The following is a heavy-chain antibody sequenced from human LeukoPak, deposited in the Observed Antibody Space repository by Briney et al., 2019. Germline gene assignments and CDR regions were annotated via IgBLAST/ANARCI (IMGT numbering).Heavy chain of an antibody. Sequence: SETLSLTCTVSGGSISSNYWSWIRQPPGKGLEWIGYIYCSGSTNYNPSLKSRVTISVDTSKNQFSLKLSSVTAADTAVYYCARDTSYYDFWRGAGYYYMDVWGKGTTVTVSS. CDR2: IYCSGST. J-gene: IGHJ6*03. CDR3: ARDTSYYDFWRGAGYYYMDV. CDR1: GGSISSNY. D-gene: IGHD3-3*01. V-gene: IGHV4-59*01.